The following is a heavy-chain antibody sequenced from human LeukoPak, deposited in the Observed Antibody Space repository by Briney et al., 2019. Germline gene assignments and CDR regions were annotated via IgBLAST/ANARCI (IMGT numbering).Heavy chain of an antibody. CDR2: LSDSGATT. CDR1: GFSFSTRV. J-gene: IGHJ4*02. Sequence: GGSLRLSCAASGFSFSTRVMTWVRQAPGKGLEWVSSLSDSGATTYYADSVKGRFTISRDNSVNTLYLQMNSLRAEDTAVYYCAKTRFTVVQEFLVWAPFDYWGQGTLVTVSS. D-gene: IGHD3-10*01. V-gene: IGHV3-23*01. CDR3: AKTRFTVVQEFLVWAPFDY.